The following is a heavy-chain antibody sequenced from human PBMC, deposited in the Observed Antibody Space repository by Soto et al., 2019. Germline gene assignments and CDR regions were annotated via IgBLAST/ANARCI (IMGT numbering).Heavy chain of an antibody. Sequence: SETLSLTCTVSGGSISSYYWSWIRQPPGKGLEWIGYIYYSGSTNYNPSLKSRGTISVDTSKNQFSLKLSSVTAADAAVYYCSREGGYSSSSFDYWGQGTLVTVYS. D-gene: IGHD6-6*01. CDR3: SREGGYSSSSFDY. J-gene: IGHJ4*02. CDR2: IYYSGST. CDR1: GGSISSYY. V-gene: IGHV4-59*01.